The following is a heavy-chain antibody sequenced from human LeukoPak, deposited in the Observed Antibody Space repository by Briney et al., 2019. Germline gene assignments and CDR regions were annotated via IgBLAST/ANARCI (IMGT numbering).Heavy chain of an antibody. V-gene: IGHV3-7*01. CDR1: GFTFSSFW. CDR3: ARGHYYFDY. Sequence: PGGSLRLSCAASGFTFSSFWMSWVRQAPGKGLEWVANIKQDGSEKYYADSVKGRFTISRDNAKNSLYLQMNSLRDEDTAVYYCARGHYYFDYWGQGTLVTVSS. CDR2: IKQDGSEK. J-gene: IGHJ4*02.